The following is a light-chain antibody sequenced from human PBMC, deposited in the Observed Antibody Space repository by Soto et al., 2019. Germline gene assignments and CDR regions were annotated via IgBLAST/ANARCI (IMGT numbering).Light chain of an antibody. V-gene: IGLV1-40*01. CDR2: GDN. CDR3: QSYDSTMSAV. J-gene: IGLJ2*01. CDR1: TSSIGSANP. Sequence: QSVLTQPPSVSGAPGQRVTISCTGSTSSIGSANPVPWYQHHPGTAPKLLIYGDNHRPSGVPDRFSGSRSGTSASLAITGLQDEDEADYYCQSYDSTMSAVFGGGTKLTVL.